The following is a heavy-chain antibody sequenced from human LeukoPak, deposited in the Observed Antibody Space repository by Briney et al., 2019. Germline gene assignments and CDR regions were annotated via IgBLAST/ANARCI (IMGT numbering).Heavy chain of an antibody. CDR3: ARVVEGFTVTTYYYYYMDV. V-gene: IGHV3-30*03. CDR1: GFTFSSYG. D-gene: IGHD4-11*01. CDR2: ISYDGSNK. Sequence: GRSLRLSCAASGFTFSSYGMHWVRQAPGKGLEWVAVISYDGSNKYYADSVKGRFTISRDNSKNTLYLQMNSLRAEDTAVYYCARVVEGFTVTTYYYYYMDVWGKGTTVTVSS. J-gene: IGHJ6*03.